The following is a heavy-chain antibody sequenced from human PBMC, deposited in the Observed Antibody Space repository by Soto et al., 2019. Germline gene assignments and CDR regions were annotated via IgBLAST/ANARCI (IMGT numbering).Heavy chain of an antibody. CDR3: ARGAITIFGVVIPFDY. J-gene: IGHJ4*02. D-gene: IGHD3-3*01. V-gene: IGHV1-8*01. CDR1: GYTFTSYD. Sequence: ASVKVSCKASGYTFTSYDINWVRQVTGQGLEWMGWMNPSSGSTGYAQKFQGRVTMTRNTSISTAYMELTSLTSDDTAVYYCARGAITIFGVVIPFDYWGQGTLVTVSS. CDR2: MNPSSGST.